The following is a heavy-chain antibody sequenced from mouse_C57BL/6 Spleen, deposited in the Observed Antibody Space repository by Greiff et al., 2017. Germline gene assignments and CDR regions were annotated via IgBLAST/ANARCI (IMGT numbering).Heavy chain of an antibody. Sequence: QVQLKQSGAELVKPGASVKISCKASGYAFSSYWMNWVKQRPGKGLEWIGQIYPGDGDTNYNGKFKGKATLTADKSSSTAYMQLSSLASEDSAVYFCAGETYYAMDYWGQGTSVTVSS. CDR3: AGETYYAMDY. J-gene: IGHJ4*01. V-gene: IGHV1-80*01. CDR1: GYAFSSYW. CDR2: IYPGDGDT.